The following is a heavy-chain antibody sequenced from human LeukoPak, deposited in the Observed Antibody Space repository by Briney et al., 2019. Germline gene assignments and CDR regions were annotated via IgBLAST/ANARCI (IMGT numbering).Heavy chain of an antibody. CDR1: GGSISSGGYY. D-gene: IGHD3-22*01. V-gene: IGHV4-31*03. Sequence: SETLSLTCTVSGGSISSGGYYWSWIRQHPGKGLEWIGYIYYSGSTYYNPSLKSRVTISVDTSKNQFSLKLSSVTAAATAVYYCARAITYYYDSSGYPPAPYYFDYWGQGTLVTVSS. CDR3: ARAITYYYDSSGYPPAPYYFDY. J-gene: IGHJ4*02. CDR2: IYYSGST.